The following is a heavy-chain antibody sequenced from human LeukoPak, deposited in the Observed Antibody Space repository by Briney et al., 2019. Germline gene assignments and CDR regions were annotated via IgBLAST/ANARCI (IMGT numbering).Heavy chain of an antibody. CDR1: GYSFIDYY. V-gene: IGHV1-69-2*01. CDR3: TRCRATLRAPFDY. Sequence: VASVKVSCKVSGYSFIDYYIHWVRQTPGKGLEWLGRVDPEHGDTKYAEMFQGRVTITADPSTDTAYMELSSLRPEDTDIYFCTRCRATLRAPFDYWGQGTLVTVSS. CDR2: VDPEHGDT. D-gene: IGHD2/OR15-2a*01. J-gene: IGHJ4*02.